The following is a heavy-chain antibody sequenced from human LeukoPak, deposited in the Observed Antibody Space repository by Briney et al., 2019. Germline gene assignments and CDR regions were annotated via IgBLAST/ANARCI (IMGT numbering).Heavy chain of an antibody. D-gene: IGHD6-19*01. V-gene: IGHV3-7*01. CDR3: ARDHYSSGWTPYYYYGMDV. J-gene: IGHJ6*02. Sequence: GGSLRLSCAASRFTFSSYWMSWVRQAPGKGLEWVANIKQDGSEKYYVDSVKGRFTISRDNAKNSLYLQMNSLRAEDTAVYYCARDHYSSGWTPYYYYGMDVWGQGTTVTVSS. CDR1: RFTFSSYW. CDR2: IKQDGSEK.